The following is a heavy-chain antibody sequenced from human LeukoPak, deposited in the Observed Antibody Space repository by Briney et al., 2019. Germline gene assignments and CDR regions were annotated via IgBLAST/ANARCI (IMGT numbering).Heavy chain of an antibody. Sequence: GGSLRLSCAASGFTFSDYYMSWIRQAPGKGLEWVSSISSSSSYTNYADSVKGRFTISRDNAKNSLYLQKNSLRAEDTAVYYCARDRRIGPDYYDSSGYSYDAFDIWGQGTMVTVSS. CDR2: ISSSSSYT. V-gene: IGHV3-11*05. J-gene: IGHJ3*02. D-gene: IGHD3-22*01. CDR1: GFTFSDYY. CDR3: ARDRRIGPDYYDSSGYSYDAFDI.